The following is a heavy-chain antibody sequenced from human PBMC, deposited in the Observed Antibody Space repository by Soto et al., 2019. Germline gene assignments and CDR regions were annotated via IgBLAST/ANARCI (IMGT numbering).Heavy chain of an antibody. CDR2: ISSSGSTI. J-gene: IGHJ5*02. CDR3: ARDRARITIFGVVTENWFDP. Sequence: GGSLRLSCAASGFTFSDYYMSWIRQAPGKGLEWVSYISSSGSTIYYADSVKGRFTISRDNAKNSLYLQMNSLRAEDTAVYYCARDRARITIFGVVTENWFDPWGQGTLVTVSS. CDR1: GFTFSDYY. V-gene: IGHV3-11*01. D-gene: IGHD3-3*01.